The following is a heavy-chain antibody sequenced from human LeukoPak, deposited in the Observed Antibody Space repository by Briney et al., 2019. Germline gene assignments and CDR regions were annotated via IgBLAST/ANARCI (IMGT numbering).Heavy chain of an antibody. Sequence: PSETLSLTCTVSGGSISSGGYYWSWIRQHPGKGLEWIGYIYYSGSTYYNPSLKSRVTISVDTSKNQFSLKLSSVTAADTAVYYCARNYGDYYYFDYWGQGTLVTVSS. CDR2: IYYSGST. V-gene: IGHV4-31*03. CDR1: GGSISSGGYY. J-gene: IGHJ4*02. CDR3: ARNYGDYYYFDY. D-gene: IGHD4-17*01.